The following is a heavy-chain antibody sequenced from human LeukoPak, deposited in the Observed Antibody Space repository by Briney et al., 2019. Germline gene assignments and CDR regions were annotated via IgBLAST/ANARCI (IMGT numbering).Heavy chain of an antibody. CDR3: ARDIVVVPAAPIGGYFDY. CDR1: GYTFTGYY. V-gene: IGHV1-2*02. Sequence: ASVKVSCKASGYTFTGYYMHWVRQAPGQGLEWMGWINPNSGGTNYAQKFQGRVTITRATSISTAYMELRRLRSDDTAVYYCARDIVVVPAAPIGGYFDYWGQGTLVTVSS. D-gene: IGHD2-2*01. CDR2: INPNSGGT. J-gene: IGHJ4*02.